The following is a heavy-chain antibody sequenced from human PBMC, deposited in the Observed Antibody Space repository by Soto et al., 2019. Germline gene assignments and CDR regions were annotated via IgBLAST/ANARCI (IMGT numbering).Heavy chain of an antibody. CDR3: ARSTSNDAFDI. V-gene: IGHV4-59*01. CDR2: IYYSWSA. J-gene: IGHJ3*02. Sequence: SVTLSLTSTISGGSTSGYYWSWLQQPPGKGLEWIGYIYYSWSANYNPSLKSRVTISVDTSKNQFSLKLSSVTAADTAVYYCARSTSNDAFDIWGQGTMVTVSS. CDR1: GGSTSGYY.